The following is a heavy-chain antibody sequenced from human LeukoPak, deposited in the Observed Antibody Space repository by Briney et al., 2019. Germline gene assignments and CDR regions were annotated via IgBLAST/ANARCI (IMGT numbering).Heavy chain of an antibody. V-gene: IGHV1-69*13. D-gene: IGHD6-13*01. Sequence: GASVKVSFTASGGTFSSYTISWVRQAPGQGLEWMGGIIPIFGTANYAQKFQGRVTITADESTSTASMELSSLRSEDTAVYYCARGLYSSSWYAPLDYWGQGTLVTVSS. CDR3: ARGLYSSSWYAPLDY. J-gene: IGHJ4*02. CDR2: IIPIFGTA. CDR1: GGTFSSYT.